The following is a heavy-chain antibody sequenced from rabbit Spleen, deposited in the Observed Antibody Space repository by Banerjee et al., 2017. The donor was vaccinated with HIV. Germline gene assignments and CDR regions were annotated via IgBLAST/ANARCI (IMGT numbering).Heavy chain of an antibody. CDR1: GVSFSGDSY. J-gene: IGHJ3*01. CDR2: IDAGSSGFT. Sequence: QSLEESGGDLVKPGASLTLTCIASGVSFSGDSYMCWVRQAPGKGLEWVVCIDAGSSGFTYFASWAKGRFTISKTSSTTVTLQMTSLTAADTATYFCSRSLGDVRGSGLDLWGPGTLVTVS. D-gene: IGHD2-1*01. CDR3: SRSLGDVRGSGLDL. V-gene: IGHV1S40*01.